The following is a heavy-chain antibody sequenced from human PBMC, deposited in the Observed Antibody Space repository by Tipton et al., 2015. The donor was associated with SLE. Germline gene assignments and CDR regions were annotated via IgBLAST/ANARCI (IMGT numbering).Heavy chain of an antibody. D-gene: IGHD6-19*01. Sequence: QEQLVQSGAEVKKPGASVKVSCKASGYTFTGYYMHWVRQAPGQGLEWMGWINPDSGGTNYAQSFQGRVTMTKDTSTSTAYMELRSLRSDDTAVYYCARVGEMAGTLVGAFDIWGQGTMVSVSS. CDR2: INPDSGGT. J-gene: IGHJ3*02. V-gene: IGHV1-2*02. CDR1: GYTFTGYY. CDR3: ARVGEMAGTLVGAFDI.